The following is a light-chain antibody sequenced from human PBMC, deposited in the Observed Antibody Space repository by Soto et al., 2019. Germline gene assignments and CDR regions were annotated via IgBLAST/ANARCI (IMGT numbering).Light chain of an antibody. CDR3: QSYDSSLSGYVV. CDR2: GNS. Sequence: QPVLTQPPSVSGAPGQRVTISCTGSSSNIGAGYDVHWYQQRPGTAPKLLIYGNSNRPSGVPDRFSGSKSGTSASLAITGLQAEDEADYYCQSYDSSLSGYVVFGGGTQLTVL. V-gene: IGLV1-40*01. J-gene: IGLJ2*01. CDR1: SSNIGAGYD.